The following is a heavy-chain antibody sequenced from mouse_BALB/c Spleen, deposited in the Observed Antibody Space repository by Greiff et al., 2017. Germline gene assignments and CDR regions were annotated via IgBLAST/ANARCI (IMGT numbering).Heavy chain of an antibody. Sequence: VQLQESGPELVKPGASVRISCKASGYTFTSYYIHWVKQRPGQGLEWIGWIYPGNVNTKYNEKFKGKATLTADKSSSTAYMQLSSLTSEDSAVYFCARGGYGYLYAMDYWGQGTSVTVSS. CDR3: ARGGYGYLYAMDY. D-gene: IGHD2-2*01. V-gene: IGHV1S56*01. CDR2: IYPGNVNT. J-gene: IGHJ4*01. CDR1: GYTFTSYY.